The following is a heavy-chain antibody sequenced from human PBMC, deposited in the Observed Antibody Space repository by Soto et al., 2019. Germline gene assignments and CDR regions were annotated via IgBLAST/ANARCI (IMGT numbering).Heavy chain of an antibody. J-gene: IGHJ5*02. CDR3: ARDRGGITVAANPLGEWFDP. D-gene: IGHD6-19*01. Sequence: QVQLQESGPGLVKPSETLSLTCTVSGVSIANFFWSWIRQPPGKGLEWIGYMSQGGTTTYNPSLKGRATISGDTSKNQLALKLTSVTAADTAMYYWARDRGGITVAANPLGEWFDPWGPGTLVTVSS. V-gene: IGHV4-59*08. CDR2: MSQGGTT. CDR1: GVSIANFF.